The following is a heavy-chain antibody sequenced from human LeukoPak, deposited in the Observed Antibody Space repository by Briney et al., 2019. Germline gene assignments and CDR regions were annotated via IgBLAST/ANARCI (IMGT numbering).Heavy chain of an antibody. Sequence: GESLKISCKGSGYSFTNYWIGWVRQTPGKGLEWMGIIYPGDSDTRYSPSFQGLVTISVDKSISTAYLQWSSLKASDTAMYYCARTSAYSSSWDLDYWGQGTLVTVSS. CDR1: GYSFTNYW. CDR2: IYPGDSDT. D-gene: IGHD6-13*01. CDR3: ARTSAYSSSWDLDY. J-gene: IGHJ4*02. V-gene: IGHV5-51*01.